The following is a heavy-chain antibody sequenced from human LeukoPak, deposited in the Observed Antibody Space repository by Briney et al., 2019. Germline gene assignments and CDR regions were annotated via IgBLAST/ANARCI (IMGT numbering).Heavy chain of an antibody. V-gene: IGHV4-59*11. J-gene: IGHJ4*02. D-gene: IGHD3-22*01. CDR1: GGSISGHY. CDR3: ASLGYYDSSGYLFDY. CDR2: IFNSGTI. Sequence: SETLSLTCTVSGGSISGHYWNWIRQPPGKGLEWIGYIFNSGTIKYNPSLESRVTISVDTSKNQFSLKLSSVTAADTAVYYCASLGYYDSSGYLFDYWGQGTLVTVSS.